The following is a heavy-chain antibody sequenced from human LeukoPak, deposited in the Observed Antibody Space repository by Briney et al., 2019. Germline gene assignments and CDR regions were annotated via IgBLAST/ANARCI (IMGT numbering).Heavy chain of an antibody. CDR3: ARARSYLDAFDI. J-gene: IGHJ3*02. CDR1: GGSISNYY. CDR2: IFYTGTT. Sequence: SETLSLTCTVSGGSISNYYWSWIRQPPGKGLEWIGYIFYTGTTSYSPSLKSRVTISVDASKNQFSLKLSSVTAADTAVYYCARARSYLDAFDIWGQGTMVTVSS. D-gene: IGHD1-26*01. V-gene: IGHV4-59*01.